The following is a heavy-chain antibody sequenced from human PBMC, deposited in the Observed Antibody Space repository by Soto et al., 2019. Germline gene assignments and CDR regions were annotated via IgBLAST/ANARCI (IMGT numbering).Heavy chain of an antibody. D-gene: IGHD6-13*01. Sequence: QVRLVQSAAEVKNPGASVKVSCKTSGYTFTKYGIGWVRQAPGQGLEWMGWISGYNGNTNYAQNLQGRVTVTADTSTSTGYMELRGLRSDDTAVYYCAREVASAGGEYDYWGQGTLVTVSS. CDR3: AREVASAGGEYDY. J-gene: IGHJ4*02. CDR2: ISGYNGNT. V-gene: IGHV1-18*01. CDR1: GYTFTKYG.